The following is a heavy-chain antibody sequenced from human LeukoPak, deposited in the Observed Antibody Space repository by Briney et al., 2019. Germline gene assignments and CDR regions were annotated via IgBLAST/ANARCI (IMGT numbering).Heavy chain of an antibody. CDR3: ARGVSDGSGSYYAY. V-gene: IGHV1-8*01. J-gene: IGHJ4*02. Sequence: ASVKVSCKASGYTFTSYDINWVRQGTGQGHEWMGWMNPNSGNTGYAQKFQGRVTMTRNTSISTAYMELSSLRSEDTAVYYCARGVSDGSGSYYAYWGQGTLVTVSS. D-gene: IGHD3-10*01. CDR2: MNPNSGNT. CDR1: GYTFTSYD.